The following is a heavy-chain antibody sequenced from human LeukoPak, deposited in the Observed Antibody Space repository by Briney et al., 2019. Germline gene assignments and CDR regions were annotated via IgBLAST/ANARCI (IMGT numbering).Heavy chain of an antibody. CDR3: ARSEVDIVATVCVDY. J-gene: IGHJ4*02. CDR1: GFTSSSYA. CDR2: ISGSGGST. D-gene: IGHD5-12*01. V-gene: IGHV3-23*01. Sequence: GGSLRLSCAASGFTSSSYAMSWVRQAPGKGLEWVSAISGSGGSTYYADSVKGRFTISRDNSKNTLYLQINSLRAEDTAVYYCARSEVDIVATVCVDYWGQGTLVTVSS.